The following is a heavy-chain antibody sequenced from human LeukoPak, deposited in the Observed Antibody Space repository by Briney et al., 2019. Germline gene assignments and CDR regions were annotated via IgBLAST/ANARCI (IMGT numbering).Heavy chain of an antibody. CDR2: IDRDGTPR. J-gene: IGHJ4*02. Sequence: GGSLRLSCAASGFSFGEYWMLGVHQTPRNGLFWIARIDRDGTPRIYADSVLGRFNISRDNAKHALYLQMNSLKDEDTAVYYCIASRWSGALDFWGQGSLVTVSS. V-gene: IGHV3-74*01. CDR3: IASRWSGALDF. CDR1: GFSFGEYW. D-gene: IGHD3-3*01.